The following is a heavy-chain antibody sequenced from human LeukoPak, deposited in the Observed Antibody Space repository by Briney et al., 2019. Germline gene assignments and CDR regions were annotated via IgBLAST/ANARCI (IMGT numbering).Heavy chain of an antibody. J-gene: IGHJ4*02. V-gene: IGHV4-30-4*08. CDR3: ARVGSDYGSGSYYNAPKTFDY. CDR1: GGSISSYY. CDR2: IYYSGST. Sequence: PSETLSLTCTVSGGSISSYYWSWIRQPPGKGLEWIGYIYYSGSTYYNPSLKSRVTISVDTSKNQFSLKLSSVTAADTAVYYCARVGSDYGSGSYYNAPKTFDYWGQGTLVTVSS. D-gene: IGHD3-10*01.